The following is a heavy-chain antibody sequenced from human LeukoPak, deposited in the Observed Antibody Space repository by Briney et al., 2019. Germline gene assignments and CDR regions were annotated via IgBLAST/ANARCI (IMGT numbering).Heavy chain of an antibody. D-gene: IGHD4-23*01. CDR1: GFTFTSSA. Sequence: SVKVSCKASGFTFTSSAVQWVRQARGQRLEWIGWIVVGSGNTNYAQKFQERVTITGDMSTSTVYMELSSLRSEDTAVYYCAAEGRPTVVTFRKGAVDLWGQGTMVTVSS. CDR3: AAEGRPTVVTFRKGAVDL. CDR2: IVVGSGNT. V-gene: IGHV1-58*01. J-gene: IGHJ3*01.